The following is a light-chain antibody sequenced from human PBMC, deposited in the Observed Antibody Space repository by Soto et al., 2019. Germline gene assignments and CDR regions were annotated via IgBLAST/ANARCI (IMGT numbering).Light chain of an antibody. V-gene: IGLV6-57*02. J-gene: IGLJ3*02. Sequence: NFMLTQPHSVSESPGKTVTISCTGSSGSIASHYVQWYQQRPGSAPTTVIYEDKQRPPGVPDRFSGSIDRSSNSASLTISGLKPEDEADYYCQSYDTSNWVFGGGTKLTVL. CDR1: SGSIASHY. CDR3: QSYDTSNWV. CDR2: EDK.